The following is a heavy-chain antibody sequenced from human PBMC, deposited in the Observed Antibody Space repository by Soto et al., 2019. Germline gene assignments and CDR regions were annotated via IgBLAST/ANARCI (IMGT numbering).Heavy chain of an antibody. CDR3: ARRDGGYSYGVDY. CDR2: INPSDGST. J-gene: IGHJ4*02. Sequence: QVQLVQSGAEVKKPGASVKVSCKASGYTFTNYYMHWVRQAPGQGLEWMGIINPSDGSTSYAQKLQDRVTMTRDTSTSTVYMELSSLRSEDTAMYYCARRDGGYSYGVDYWGQGTLVTVSS. D-gene: IGHD5-18*01. CDR1: GYTFTNYY. V-gene: IGHV1-46*04.